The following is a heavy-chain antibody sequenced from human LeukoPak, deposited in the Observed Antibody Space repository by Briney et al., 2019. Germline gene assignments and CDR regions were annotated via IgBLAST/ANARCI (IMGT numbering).Heavy chain of an antibody. D-gene: IGHD5-18*01. CDR3: ARGYRYAFDH. CDR1: GDSVSTTTVG. Sequence: SQTFSLICVISGDSVSTTTVGWHWIRQSPSRGLEWLGRTYYRSKWSNDYAEPVKSRITINPDTSKNQFSLQLNSVTPEDTAVYYCARGYRYAFDHWGQGTLVTVSS. CDR2: TYYRSKWSN. J-gene: IGHJ4*02. V-gene: IGHV6-1*01.